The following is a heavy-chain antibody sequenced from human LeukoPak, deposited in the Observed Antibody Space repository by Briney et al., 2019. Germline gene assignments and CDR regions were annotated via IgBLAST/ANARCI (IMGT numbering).Heavy chain of an antibody. CDR3: ARDNDSRDPPHFDY. CDR1: GYTFTGYY. CDR2: INPKSGGT. V-gene: IGHV1-2*02. D-gene: IGHD3-16*01. J-gene: IGHJ4*02. Sequence: GASVKVSCKASGYTFTGYYMYWVRQAPGQGLEWMGWINPKSGGTNYAQKFQGRVTMTRDTSISTAYMELSRLRSDDTAVYYCARDNDSRDPPHFDYWGQGTLVTVSS.